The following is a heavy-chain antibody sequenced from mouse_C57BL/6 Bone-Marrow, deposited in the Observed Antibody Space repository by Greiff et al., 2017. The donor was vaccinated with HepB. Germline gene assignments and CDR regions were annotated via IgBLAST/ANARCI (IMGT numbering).Heavy chain of an antibody. CDR3: ARLYYGSSYGYFDV. CDR2: IDPSDSYT. CDR1: GYTFTSYW. V-gene: IGHV1-50*01. J-gene: IGHJ1*03. Sequence: QVQLQQPGAELVKPGASVKLSCKASGYTFTSYWMQWVKQRPGQGLEWIGEIDPSDSYTNYNQKFKGKATLTVDTSSSTAYMQLSSLTYEDSAVYYCARLYYGSSYGYFDVWGTGTTVTVSS. D-gene: IGHD1-1*01.